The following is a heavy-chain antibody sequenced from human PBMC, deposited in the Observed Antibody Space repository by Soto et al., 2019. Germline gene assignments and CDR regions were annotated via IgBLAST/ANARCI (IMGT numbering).Heavy chain of an antibody. CDR2: LYHGGSK. Sequence: SDTLSLTFAVSGYSISSVYTWGWIRVPPGNGLEWIGSLYHGGSKYYNPSLKIRATISVDTSKNQFSLKVTSVTAADTAVYYCARDPSKGENRFHXWGQGTLFTVSX. D-gene: IGHD3-16*01. CDR3: ARDPSKGENRFHX. CDR1: GYSISSVYT. J-gene: IGHJ5*02. V-gene: IGHV4-38-2*02.